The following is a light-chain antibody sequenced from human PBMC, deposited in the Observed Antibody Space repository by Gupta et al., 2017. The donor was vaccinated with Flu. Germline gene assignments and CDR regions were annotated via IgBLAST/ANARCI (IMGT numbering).Light chain of an antibody. J-gene: IGKJ4*01. V-gene: IGKV3-20*01. CDR1: QSLMSNY. CDR2: GAS. CDR3: QQYGSPPLT. Sequence: GTLSLSPGERATLSCRASQSLMSNYLAWYQQKPGQTPRLLIFGASSRAAGIADRFSGSGSETDFTLSISRLESEDFAVYYCQQYGSPPLTFGGGTKVDLK.